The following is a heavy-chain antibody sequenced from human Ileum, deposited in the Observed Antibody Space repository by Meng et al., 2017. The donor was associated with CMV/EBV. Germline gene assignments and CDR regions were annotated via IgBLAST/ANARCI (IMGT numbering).Heavy chain of an antibody. CDR3: GRDLHIPGHPDFIDY. D-gene: IGHD3-16*01. J-gene: IGHJ4*02. V-gene: IGHV3-74*01. CDR1: GFTFRNYW. CDR2: VDTDGSNR. Sequence: LVGCRGGCVESGGSLRLSFHASGFTFRNYWMHWVRQVPGKGLVWVSRVDTDGSNRHYADSVKGRFTISRDNAKDTVYLQINNVRAEDTAVYYCGRDLHIPGHPDFIDYWGQGALVTVSS.